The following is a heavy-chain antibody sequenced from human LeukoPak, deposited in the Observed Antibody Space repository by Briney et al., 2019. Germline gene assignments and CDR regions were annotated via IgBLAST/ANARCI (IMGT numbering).Heavy chain of an antibody. CDR2: IYYSGST. D-gene: IGHD5-18*01. Sequence: SETLSLTCTVSGDSINSYYWTWIRQPPGKGLEWIGYIYYSGSTKYNPSIKSRVTISVDTSKNQFSLKLSSVTAADTAVYYCARSLRGYRFATDYWGQGTLVTVSS. V-gene: IGHV4-59*08. J-gene: IGHJ4*02. CDR1: GDSINSYY. CDR3: ARSLRGYRFATDY.